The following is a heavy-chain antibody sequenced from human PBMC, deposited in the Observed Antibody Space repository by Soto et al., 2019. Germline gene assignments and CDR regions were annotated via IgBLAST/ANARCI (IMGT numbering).Heavy chain of an antibody. CDR3: ARQVPYSSHRMDV. D-gene: IGHD3-22*01. J-gene: IGHJ6*02. Sequence: GGSLRLSCAASGFTFSSFSMDWVRHAPGQGLEWVSSISSRGTYVYYADSVKGRFTVSKDNANNVLFLQMNSLRAEDTAVYYCARQVPYSSHRMDVWGQGTTVTVSS. CDR1: GFTFSSFS. CDR2: ISSRGTYV. V-gene: IGHV3-21*06.